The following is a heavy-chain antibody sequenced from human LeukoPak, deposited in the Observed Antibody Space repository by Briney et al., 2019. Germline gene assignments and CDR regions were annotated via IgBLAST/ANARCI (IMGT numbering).Heavy chain of an antibody. J-gene: IGHJ4*02. D-gene: IGHD2/OR15-2a*01. CDR2: IGGSGDST. CDR3: AKGKGTSSSSIDW. CDR1: GFTFNTYA. V-gene: IGHV3-23*01. Sequence: GGSLRLSCAASGFTFNTYAMSWVRQAPGKGLDWVSTIGGSGDSTNYADPVKGRFTISRDNSKNMLYLQTHSLRVEDTAVYYCAKGKGTSSSSIDWWGQGTLVTVSS.